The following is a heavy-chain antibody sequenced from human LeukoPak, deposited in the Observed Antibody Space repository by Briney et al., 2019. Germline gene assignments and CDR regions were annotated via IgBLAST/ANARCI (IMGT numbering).Heavy chain of an antibody. V-gene: IGHV4-61*03. Sequence: PSETLSLTRTVSGGSVSSGSYYWSWIRQPPGKGLEWIGYIYYSVNTNYNPSLKSRATISVDTSKNHFFLKLSSVTAADTALYYCARQLSSGWTYFDSWGQGTLVTVSS. J-gene: IGHJ4*02. CDR2: IYYSVNT. D-gene: IGHD6-19*01. CDR3: ARQLSSGWTYFDS. CDR1: GGSVSSGSYY.